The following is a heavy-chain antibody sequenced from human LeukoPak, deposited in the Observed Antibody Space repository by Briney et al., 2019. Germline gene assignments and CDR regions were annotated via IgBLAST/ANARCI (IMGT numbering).Heavy chain of an antibody. CDR2: INHSGST. J-gene: IGHJ4*02. D-gene: IGHD3-22*01. CDR3: ARGRRLVRYYDSSGTLSGYTNYFDY. CDR1: GGSFSGYY. Sequence: PSETLSLTCAVYGGSFSGYYWSWIRQPPGKGLEWIGEINHSGSTNYNPSLKSRVTISVDTSKNQFSLKLSSVTAADTAVYYCARGRRLVRYYDSSGTLSGYTNYFDYWGQGTLVTVSS. V-gene: IGHV4-34*01.